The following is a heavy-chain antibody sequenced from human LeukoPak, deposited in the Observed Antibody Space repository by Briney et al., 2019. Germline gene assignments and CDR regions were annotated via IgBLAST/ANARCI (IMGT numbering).Heavy chain of an antibody. J-gene: IGHJ4*02. Sequence: GGSLRLSCAASGFTFSSYAMSWVRQAPGKGLEWVSAISGSGGSTYYADSVKGRFTISRDNSKNTLYLQMNSLRAEDTAVYYCAKGPDAYYYDSSGYYDXXXXGILVTVSS. CDR1: GFTFSSYA. V-gene: IGHV3-23*01. CDR2: ISGSGGST. D-gene: IGHD3-22*01. CDR3: AKGPDAYYYDSSGYYDX.